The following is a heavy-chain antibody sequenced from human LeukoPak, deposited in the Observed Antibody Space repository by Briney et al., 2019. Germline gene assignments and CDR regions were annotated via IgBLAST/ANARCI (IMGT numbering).Heavy chain of an antibody. CDR1: GYTFTSYD. Sequence: GASVKVSCKASGYTFTSYDINWVRQATGQGLEWMGWMNPNSGNTGYAQKFQGRVTTTRNTSISTAYMELSSLRSEDTAVYYCARDQSIWSGYSGWFDPWGQGTLVTVSS. V-gene: IGHV1-8*01. D-gene: IGHD3-3*01. CDR3: ARDQSIWSGYSGWFDP. J-gene: IGHJ5*02. CDR2: MNPNSGNT.